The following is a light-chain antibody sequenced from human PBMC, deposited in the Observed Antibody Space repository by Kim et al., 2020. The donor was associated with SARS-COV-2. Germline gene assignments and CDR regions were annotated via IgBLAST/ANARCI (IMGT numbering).Light chain of an antibody. J-gene: IGKJ4*01. CDR2: GAS. V-gene: IGKV3-11*01. CDR3: QQRSNWPPALT. CDR1: QSVPRDY. Sequence: GERATLSGRASQSVPRDYLAWYQQKLGQTPRLLIYGASTRATGIPARFSGSGSGTDFTLTISSLESEDFAVYYCQQRSNWPPALTFGGGTKVDIK.